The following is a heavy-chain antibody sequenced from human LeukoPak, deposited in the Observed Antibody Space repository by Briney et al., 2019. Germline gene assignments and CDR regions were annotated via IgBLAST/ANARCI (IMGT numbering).Heavy chain of an antibody. D-gene: IGHD4-11*01. CDR3: ARAPMTTRTTYYFDY. J-gene: IGHJ4*02. Sequence: GGSLRLSCVAFGFTFSNYGMHWVRQAPGKGLEWVAIIWYDGSNKYYADSVKGRFTISRDNSKNTLYLQMNSLRAEDTAVYFCARAPMTTRTTYYFDYWGQGTLVTDSS. V-gene: IGHV3-33*01. CDR1: GFTFSNYG. CDR2: IWYDGSNK.